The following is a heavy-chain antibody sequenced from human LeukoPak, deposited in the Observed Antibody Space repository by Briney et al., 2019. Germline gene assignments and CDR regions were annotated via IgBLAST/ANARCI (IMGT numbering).Heavy chain of an antibody. CDR3: ARVSLEDGDANFDY. D-gene: IGHD4-17*01. CDR2: INHSGST. Sequence: PSETLSLTCAVYGGSSSGYYWSWIRQPPGKGLEWIGEINHSGSTNYNPSLKSRVTISVDTSKNQFSLKLSSVTAADTAVYYCARVSLEDGDANFDYWGQGTLVTVSS. J-gene: IGHJ4*02. V-gene: IGHV4-34*01. CDR1: GGSSSGYY.